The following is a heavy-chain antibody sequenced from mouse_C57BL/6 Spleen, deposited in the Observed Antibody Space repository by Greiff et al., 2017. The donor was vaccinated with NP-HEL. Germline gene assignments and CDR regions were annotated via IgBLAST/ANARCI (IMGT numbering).Heavy chain of an antibody. J-gene: IGHJ2*01. Sequence: EVKLMESGAELVRPGASVKLSCTASGFNIKDDYMHWVKQRPEQGLEWIGWIDPENGDTEYASKFQGKATITAATSSNTAYLQLSSLTSEDTAVYYCTTGGYYEGYWGQGTTLTVSS. D-gene: IGHD2-3*01. CDR3: TTGGYYEGY. V-gene: IGHV14-4*01. CDR2: IDPENGDT. CDR1: GFNIKDDY.